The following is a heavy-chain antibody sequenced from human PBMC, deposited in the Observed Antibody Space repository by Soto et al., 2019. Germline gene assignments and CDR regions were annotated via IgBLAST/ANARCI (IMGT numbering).Heavy chain of an antibody. CDR2: INPNSGGT. CDR1: GYTFTGYY. CDR3: AREGGPIVLVPAANGEYSRFDMDV. V-gene: IGHV1-2*04. D-gene: IGHD2-2*01. Sequence: QVQLVQSGAEVKKPGASVKVSCKASGYTFTGYYMHWVRQAPGQGLEWMGWINPNSGGTNYAQKFQGWVTMTRDTSISTAYMELSRMRSDDTAVYYCAREGGPIVLVPAANGEYSRFDMDVWGQGTTVTVSS. J-gene: IGHJ6*02.